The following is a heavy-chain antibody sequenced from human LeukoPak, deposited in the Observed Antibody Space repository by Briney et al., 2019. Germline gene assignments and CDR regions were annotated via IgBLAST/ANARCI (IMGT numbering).Heavy chain of an antibody. D-gene: IGHD1-1*01. CDR1: GFSSPSYG. J-gene: IGHJ3*02. V-gene: IGHV1-18*01. Sequence: ASVKVSCKASGFSSPSYGISWVRQAPGQGLEWIGWITAYDGDTNYAEKFQGRVTMATDTSTSTASMELWSLRSDDTAVYYCARDWQLPSGPDVFDIWGQGTVVTVSS. CDR3: ARDWQLPSGPDVFDI. CDR2: ITAYDGDT.